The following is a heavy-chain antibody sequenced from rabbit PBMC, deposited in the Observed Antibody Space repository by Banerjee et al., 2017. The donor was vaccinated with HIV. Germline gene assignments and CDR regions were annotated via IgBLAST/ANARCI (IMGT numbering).Heavy chain of an antibody. V-gene: IGHV1S40*01. Sequence: QSLEESGGDLVQPGASLTLTCTASGFDFSSSYYMCWVRQAPGKGLEWIACIYTGSSGSTYYASWAKGRFTISETSSTTVTLQMTSLTAADTATYFCGRGGYGFGLWGQGTLVTVS. J-gene: IGHJ3*01. CDR3: GRGGYGFGL. CDR1: GFDFSSSYY. D-gene: IGHD5-1*01. CDR2: IYTGSSGST.